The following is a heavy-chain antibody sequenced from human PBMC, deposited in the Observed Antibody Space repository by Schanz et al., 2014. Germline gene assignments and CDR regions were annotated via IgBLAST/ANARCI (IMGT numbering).Heavy chain of an antibody. J-gene: IGHJ4*02. V-gene: IGHV3-9*01. Sequence: EVQLVESGEGLVQPGRSLRLSCAASGFIFEDYAMYWVRQAPGKGLEWVSGISWNSYSLLYADSVQGRFTISRDNAKNSLYLQMNSLRHDDTAFYYCARAPGANASPYYFDYWGQGSLVTVSS. CDR1: GFIFEDYA. CDR3: ARAPGANASPYYFDY. CDR2: ISWNSYSL. D-gene: IGHD2-8*01.